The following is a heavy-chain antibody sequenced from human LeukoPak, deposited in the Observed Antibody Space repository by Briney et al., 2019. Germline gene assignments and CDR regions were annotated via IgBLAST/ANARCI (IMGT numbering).Heavy chain of an antibody. D-gene: IGHD6-13*01. CDR3: AKDGSSSSWLPRFDP. J-gene: IGHJ5*02. Sequence: PGGSLRLSCAASGFTFSSYGMHWVRQAPGKGLERVAVISYDGSNKYYADSVKGRFTISRDNSKNTLYLQMNSLRAEDTAVYYCAKDGSSSSWLPRFDPWGQGTLVTVSS. CDR2: ISYDGSNK. CDR1: GFTFSSYG. V-gene: IGHV3-30*18.